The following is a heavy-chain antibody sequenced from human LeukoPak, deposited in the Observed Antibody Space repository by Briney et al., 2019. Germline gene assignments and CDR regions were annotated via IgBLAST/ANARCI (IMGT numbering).Heavy chain of an antibody. Sequence: SETLSLTCTVSGGSISGYYWSWIRQPPGKGLEWIGEINHSGSTNYNPSLKSRVTISVDTSKNQFSLKLSSVTAADTAVYYCARCPQFEFWSGYRPAPYYMDVWGKGTTVTVSS. J-gene: IGHJ6*03. D-gene: IGHD3-3*01. V-gene: IGHV4-34*01. CDR2: INHSGST. CDR1: GGSISGYY. CDR3: ARCPQFEFWSGYRPAPYYMDV.